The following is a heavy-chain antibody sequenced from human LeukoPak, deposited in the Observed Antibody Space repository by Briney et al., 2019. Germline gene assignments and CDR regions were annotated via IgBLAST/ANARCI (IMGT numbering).Heavy chain of an antibody. CDR3: ARGLSDVY. Sequence: PSETLSLTCTVSGGSISSGSYYWSWIRQPAGKGLEWIGRIYTSGSTNYNPSLKSRVTISIDTSKNQFSLILSSVTAADTAVYYCARGLSDVYWGQGTLVTVSS. CDR1: GGSISSGSYY. V-gene: IGHV4-61*02. CDR2: IYTSGST. J-gene: IGHJ4*02.